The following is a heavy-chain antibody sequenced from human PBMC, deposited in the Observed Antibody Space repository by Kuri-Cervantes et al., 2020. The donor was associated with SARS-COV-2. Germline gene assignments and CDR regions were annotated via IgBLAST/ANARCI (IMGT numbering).Heavy chain of an antibody. CDR3: ARGYGSRSSFDY. CDR2: ISTYYGDT. D-gene: IGHD6-13*01. Sequence: ASVKVSCKASGYTFTSYGISWVRQAPGQGLEWMGWISTYYGDTDYAQSFQDRVTMTTDTSTSTAYMELKSLRSDDTAVYYCARGYGSRSSFDYWGQGTLVTVSS. CDR1: GYTFTSYG. V-gene: IGHV1-18*01. J-gene: IGHJ4*02.